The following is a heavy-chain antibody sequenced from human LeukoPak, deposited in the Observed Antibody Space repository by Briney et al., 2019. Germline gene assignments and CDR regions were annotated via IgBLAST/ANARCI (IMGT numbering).Heavy chain of an antibody. CDR2: INSDGSST. CDR1: GFTFSSYW. CDR3: ARLRGIAARVGLDY. V-gene: IGHV3-74*01. Sequence: GGSLRLSCAASGFTFSSYWMHWVRQAPGKGLVWVSRINSDGSSTSYADSVKGRFTISRDYAKNTLYLQMNSLRAEDTAVYYCARLRGIAARVGLDYWGQGTLVTVSS. J-gene: IGHJ4*02. D-gene: IGHD6-6*01.